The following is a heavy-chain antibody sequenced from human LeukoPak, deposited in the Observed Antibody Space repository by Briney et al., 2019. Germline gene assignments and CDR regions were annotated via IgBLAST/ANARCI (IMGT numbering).Heavy chain of an antibody. Sequence: GGSLRLSCAASGFTFSNYGLSWVRQAPGKGLEWVSAISGSGGSTYYADSVKGRFTISRDNSKNTLYLQMNSLRAEDTAVYYCARYGGNSDYYYYYMDVWGKGTTVTVSS. J-gene: IGHJ6*03. V-gene: IGHV3-23*01. CDR3: ARYGGNSDYYYYYMDV. D-gene: IGHD4-23*01. CDR2: ISGSGGST. CDR1: GFTFSNYG.